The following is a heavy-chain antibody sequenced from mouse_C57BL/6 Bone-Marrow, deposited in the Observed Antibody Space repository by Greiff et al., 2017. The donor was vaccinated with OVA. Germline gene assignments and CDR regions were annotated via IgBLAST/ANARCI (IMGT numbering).Heavy chain of an antibody. CDR1: GYTFTSYW. Sequence: QVQLKQPGAELVRPGTSVKLSCKASGYTFTSYWMHWVKQRPGQGLEWIGVIDPSDSYTNYNQKFKGKATLTVDTSSSTAYMQLSSLTSEDSAVYYCARKRGYYDYSWFAYWGQGTLVTVSA. CDR2: IDPSDSYT. J-gene: IGHJ3*01. V-gene: IGHV1-59*01. D-gene: IGHD2-4*01. CDR3: ARKRGYYDYSWFAY.